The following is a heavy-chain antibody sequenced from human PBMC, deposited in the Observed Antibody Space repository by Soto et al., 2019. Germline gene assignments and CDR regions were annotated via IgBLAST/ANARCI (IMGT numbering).Heavy chain of an antibody. CDR2: IYPGDSDT. J-gene: IGHJ5*02. CDR3: ARLKPPSGDRDYDWFAT. CDR1: GYRFTSYW. V-gene: IGHV5-51*01. D-gene: IGHD4-17*01. Sequence: GESLKISCKGSGYRFTSYWIGWVRQMPGKGLEWMGIIYPGDSDTRYSPSFQGQVTISADKSISTAYLQWSSLKASDTAMYYCARLKPPSGDRDYDWFATWGQETLFTFSS.